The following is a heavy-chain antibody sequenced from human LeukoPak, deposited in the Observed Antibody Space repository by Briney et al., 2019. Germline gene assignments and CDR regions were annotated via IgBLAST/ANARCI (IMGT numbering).Heavy chain of an antibody. CDR1: GFTFSDYY. CDR3: AREKYDFWSGYYTDYYYGMDV. V-gene: IGHV3-11*01. Sequence: GGSLRLSCAASGFTFSDYYMSWIRQAPGKGLEWVSYIGSSGSTIYYADSVKGRFTISRDNAKNSLYLQMNSLRAEDTAVYYCAREKYDFWSGYYTDYYYGMDVWGQGTTVTVSS. J-gene: IGHJ6*02. D-gene: IGHD3-3*01. CDR2: IGSSGSTI.